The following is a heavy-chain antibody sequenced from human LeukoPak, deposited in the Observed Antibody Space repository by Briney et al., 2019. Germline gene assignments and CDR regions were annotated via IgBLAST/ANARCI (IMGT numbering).Heavy chain of an antibody. J-gene: IGHJ4*02. CDR3: AKLAKYFYGSETYYFFEH. CDR2: IKQDGTET. CDR1: GFTFSSYA. V-gene: IGHV3-7*01. D-gene: IGHD3-10*01. Sequence: GGSLRLSCAASGFTFSSYAMSWVRQAPGKGLEWVANIKQDGTETYYVDSVKGRFTISRDNAKNSLYLQMNSLRVEDTAVYYCAKLAKYFYGSETYYFFEHWGQGTPVTASS.